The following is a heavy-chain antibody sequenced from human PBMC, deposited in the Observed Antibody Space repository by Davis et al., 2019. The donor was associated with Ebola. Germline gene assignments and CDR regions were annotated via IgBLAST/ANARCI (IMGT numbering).Heavy chain of an antibody. V-gene: IGHV4-59*08. CDR1: GGSIISYY. Sequence: MPSETLSLTCTVSGGSIISYYWSWIRQPPGKGLEWIGYIYYSGSTNYNPSLKSRVTISVDTSKNQFSLKLSSVTAADTAVYYCARLIRGWFDPWGQGTLVTVSS. CDR3: ARLIRGWFDP. CDR2: IYYSGST. J-gene: IGHJ5*02.